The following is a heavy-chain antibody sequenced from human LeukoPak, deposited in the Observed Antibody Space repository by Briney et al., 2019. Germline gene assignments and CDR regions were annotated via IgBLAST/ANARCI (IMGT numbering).Heavy chain of an antibody. CDR3: AKIPSFVGGSAKLDY. CDR1: GFTFSSYG. Sequence: GSLRLSCAASGFTFSSYGMHWVRQAPGKGLEWVAFIRYDGSNKYYADSVKGRFTISRDNSKNTLYLQMNSLRAEDTAVYYWAKIPSFVGGSAKLDYWGQGTLVTVSS. V-gene: IGHV3-30*02. CDR2: IRYDGSNK. J-gene: IGHJ4*02. D-gene: IGHD2-15*01.